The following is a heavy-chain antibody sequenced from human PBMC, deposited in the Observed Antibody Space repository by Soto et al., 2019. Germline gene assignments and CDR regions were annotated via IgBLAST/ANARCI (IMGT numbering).Heavy chain of an antibody. CDR3: ARVDLEPGGGYYYYYMDV. CDR2: IYPGDSDT. J-gene: IGHJ6*03. V-gene: IGHV5-51*01. Sequence: GESLKISCKGSGYSFTSYWIGWVRQMPGKGLEWMGIIYPGDSDTRYSPSFQGQVTISADKSISTAYLQWSSLKASDMAVYYCARVDLEPGGGYYYYYMDVWGKGTTVTVSS. CDR1: GYSFTSYW. D-gene: IGHD1-1*01.